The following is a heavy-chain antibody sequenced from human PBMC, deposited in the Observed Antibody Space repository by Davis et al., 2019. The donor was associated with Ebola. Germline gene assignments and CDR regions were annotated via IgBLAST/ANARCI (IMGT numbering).Heavy chain of an antibody. CDR1: GYKFTSYG. CDR2: ISAYNGNT. V-gene: IGHV1-18*01. Sequence: ASVKVSCKASGYKFTSYGISWVREAPGQGLERMGWISAYNGNTNYAQKFQGRVTMTTDTSTSTAYMELRSLRSDDTAVYYCARRAFGVVIPPYYYSGMDVWGQGTTVTVSS. CDR3: ARRAFGVVIPPYYYSGMDV. D-gene: IGHD3-3*01. J-gene: IGHJ6*02.